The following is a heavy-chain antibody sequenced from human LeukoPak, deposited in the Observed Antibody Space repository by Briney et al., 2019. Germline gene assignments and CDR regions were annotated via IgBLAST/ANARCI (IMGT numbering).Heavy chain of an antibody. J-gene: IGHJ4*02. D-gene: IGHD3-16*01. CDR3: ARSEIDDYSRY. CDR1: GYSISSGYH. Sequence: SGTLSLTCTVSGYSISSGYHWAWFRQTPGKGLEWLGSIYQDGSTYDNLSLKSRVTLSVDTSKNQFSLKMKTVTVADTAVYYCARSEIDDYSRYWGQGTRVIVSS. V-gene: IGHV4-38-2*02. CDR2: IYQDGST.